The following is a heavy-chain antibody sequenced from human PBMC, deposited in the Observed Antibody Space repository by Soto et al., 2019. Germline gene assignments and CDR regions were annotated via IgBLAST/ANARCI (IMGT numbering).Heavy chain of an antibody. CDR1: GFTFSSYG. J-gene: IGHJ4*02. CDR2: ISYDGSNK. V-gene: IGHV3-30*18. CDR3: AKDDWNYSYFDY. Sequence: QVQLVESGGGVVQPGRSLRLSCAASGFTFSSYGMHWVRQAPGTGLEWVAVISYDGSNKYYADSVKGRFTISRDNSKNTLYLQMNSLRAEDTAVYYCAKDDWNYSYFDYWGQGTLVTVYS. D-gene: IGHD1-7*01.